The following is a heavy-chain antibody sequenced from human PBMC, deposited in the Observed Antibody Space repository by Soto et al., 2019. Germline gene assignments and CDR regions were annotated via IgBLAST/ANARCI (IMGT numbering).Heavy chain of an antibody. D-gene: IGHD3-16*02. CDR1: GYTFTGYY. CDR3: ARDRDGIMITFGGVIVPKYYFDY. CDR2: INPNSGGT. V-gene: IGHV1-2*04. J-gene: IGHJ4*02. Sequence: ASVKVSCKASGYTFTGYYMHWVRQAPGQGLEWMGWINPNSGGTNYAQKFQGWVTMTRDTSISTAYMELSRLRSDDTAVYYCARDRDGIMITFGGVIVPKYYFDYWGQGTLVTVSS.